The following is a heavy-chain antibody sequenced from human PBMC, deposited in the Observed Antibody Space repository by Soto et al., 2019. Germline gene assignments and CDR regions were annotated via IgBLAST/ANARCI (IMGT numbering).Heavy chain of an antibody. Sequence: GSLRLSCAASGFTFNNYAMNWVRQAPGKGLEWVATISATGGSTYYADSVEGRFTISRDNSKNTLYLQMNGLRVEDTAVYYCAKDRLAGNFDYWGQGSQVTVSS. V-gene: IGHV3-23*01. CDR3: AKDRLAGNFDY. J-gene: IGHJ4*02. CDR2: ISATGGST. CDR1: GFTFNNYA.